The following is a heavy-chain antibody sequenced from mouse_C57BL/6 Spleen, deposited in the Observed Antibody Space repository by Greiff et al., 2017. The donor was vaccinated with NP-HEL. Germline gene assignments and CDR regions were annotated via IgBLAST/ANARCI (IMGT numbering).Heavy chain of an antibody. J-gene: IGHJ4*01. CDR1: GFTFSDYG. CDR3: ANGFNAMDY. Sequence: DVHLVESGGGLVKPGGSLKLSCAASGFTFSDYGMHWVRQAPEKGLEWVAYISSGSSTIYYADTVKGRFTISRDNAKNTLFLQMTSLRSEDTAMYYCANGFNAMDYWGQGTSVTVSS. V-gene: IGHV5-17*01. CDR2: ISSGSSTI.